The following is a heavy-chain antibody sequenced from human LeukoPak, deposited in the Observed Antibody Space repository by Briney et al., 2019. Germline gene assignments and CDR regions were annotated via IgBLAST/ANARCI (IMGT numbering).Heavy chain of an antibody. CDR2: INPNSGGT. D-gene: IGHD5-18*01. Sequence: ASVKVSCKASGHTFTAYYMFWVRQAPGQGLEWMGWINPNSGGTNYAPKFQGRVTMTRDTSISTAYMELSSLRSDDTAVYYCARLGGRGYSYGYVYWGQGTLVTVSS. J-gene: IGHJ4*02. CDR1: GHTFTAYY. V-gene: IGHV1-2*02. CDR3: ARLGGRGYSYGYVY.